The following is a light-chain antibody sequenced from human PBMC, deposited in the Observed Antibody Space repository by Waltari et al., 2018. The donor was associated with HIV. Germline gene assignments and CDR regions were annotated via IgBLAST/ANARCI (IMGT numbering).Light chain of an antibody. CDR1: SSNIGNNP. CDR3: AAAWDDSLNGPV. Sequence: QSVLTQPPSVSEAPRQRVTISYSGSSSNIGNNPVNWYQQLPGNAPKLLIYYDDTLRPGVFARFSCSTSGTAAAPVIIGLQSEDEAAYYCAAAWDDSLNGPVFGGGTKLTVL. CDR2: YDD. V-gene: IGLV1-36*01. J-gene: IGLJ2*01.